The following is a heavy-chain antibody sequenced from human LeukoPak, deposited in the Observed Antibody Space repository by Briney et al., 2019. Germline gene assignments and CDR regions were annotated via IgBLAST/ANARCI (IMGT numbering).Heavy chain of an antibody. V-gene: IGHV3-21*04. CDR2: IGISSNKI. Sequence: GGSLRLSCAASGFTFSSYAMSWVRQAPGKGLEWVSSIGISSNKIYYADSVKGRFIISRDNAKNSVYLQMNSLRAEDTAVYYCARSVLTVRMETFFDYWGQGTLVTVSS. J-gene: IGHJ4*02. D-gene: IGHD3-10*01. CDR3: ARSVLTVRMETFFDY. CDR1: GFTFSSYA.